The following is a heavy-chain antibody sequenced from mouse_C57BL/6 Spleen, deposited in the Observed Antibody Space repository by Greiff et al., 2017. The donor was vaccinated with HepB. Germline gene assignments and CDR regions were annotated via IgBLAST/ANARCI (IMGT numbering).Heavy chain of an antibody. CDR2: IRSKSNNYAT. V-gene: IGHV10-1*01. D-gene: IGHD3-1*01. Sequence: EVHLVESGGGLVQPKGSLKLSCAASGFSFNTYAMNWVRQAPGRGLEWVARIRSKSNNYATYYADSVKDRFTISRDDSESMLYLQMNNLKTEDTAMYYCVRGYSYAMDYWGQGTSVTVSS. J-gene: IGHJ4*01. CDR1: GFSFNTYA. CDR3: VRGYSYAMDY.